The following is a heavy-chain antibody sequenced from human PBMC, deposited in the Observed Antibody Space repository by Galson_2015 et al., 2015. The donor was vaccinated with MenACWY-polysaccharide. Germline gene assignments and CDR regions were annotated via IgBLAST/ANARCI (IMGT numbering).Heavy chain of an antibody. Sequence: ETLSLTCTVSGGSVSSTTDYWSWLRQPPGKGLEWIGYMSFNGRANRNPSLKSRVTISLDTSKNQFSLRLTSVTAADTAMYYCAREPTYSGSFGWFDPWGQGTLVTVSS. J-gene: IGHJ5*02. CDR1: GGSVSSTTDY. V-gene: IGHV4-61*01. CDR2: MSFNGRA. CDR3: AREPTYSGSFGWFDP. D-gene: IGHD1-26*01.